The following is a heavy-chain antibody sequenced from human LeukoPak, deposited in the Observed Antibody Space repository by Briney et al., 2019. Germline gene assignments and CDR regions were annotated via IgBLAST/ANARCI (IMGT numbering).Heavy chain of an antibody. Sequence: GSLRLSCAASGFTFSSYWMSWIRQPPGKGLEWIGYINYSGRTNYNPSLKSRVTISLDTSKDQFSLKLNSLTAADTAVYYCAGRQHIVVLTATRGDFDIWGQGTMVTVSS. CDR1: GFTFSSYW. CDR3: AGRQHIVVLTATRGDFDI. CDR2: INYSGRT. V-gene: IGHV4-59*01. D-gene: IGHD2-21*02. J-gene: IGHJ3*02.